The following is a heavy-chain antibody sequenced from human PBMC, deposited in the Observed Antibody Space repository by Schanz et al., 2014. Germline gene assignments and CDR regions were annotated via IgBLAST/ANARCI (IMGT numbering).Heavy chain of an antibody. Sequence: EMQLLESGGGLAQPGGSLRLSCAVSGFIVRSNYMTWVRQAPGKGLEWVSYISGSSRTIYYADSMKGRFTVSRDNAENALYLQMNTLRAEDTALYYCARDRRNADLDYWGQGTLVTVSS. V-gene: IGHV3-48*01. D-gene: IGHD1-1*01. CDR3: ARDRRNADLDY. CDR1: GFIVRSNY. CDR2: ISGSSRTI. J-gene: IGHJ4*02.